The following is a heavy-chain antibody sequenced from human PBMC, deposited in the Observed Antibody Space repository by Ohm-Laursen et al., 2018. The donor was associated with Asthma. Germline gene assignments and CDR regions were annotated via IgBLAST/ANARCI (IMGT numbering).Heavy chain of an antibody. D-gene: IGHD3-3*01. J-gene: IGHJ6*02. CDR1: GFTFSSYA. V-gene: IGHV3-30-3*01. CDR3: ARDRNYDFWSGYYTGYYYYGMDV. CDR2: ISYDGSNK. Sequence: SLRLSCAASGFTFSSYAMHWVRQAPGKGLEWVAVISYDGSNKYYADSVKGRFTISRDNSKNTLYLQMNSLRAEDTAVYYCARDRNYDFWSGYYTGYYYYGMDVWGQGTTVTVSS.